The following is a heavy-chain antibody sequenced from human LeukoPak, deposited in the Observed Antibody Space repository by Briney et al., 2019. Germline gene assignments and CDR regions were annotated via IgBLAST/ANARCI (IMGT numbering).Heavy chain of an antibody. Sequence: GGSLRLSCAASGFTFDDYAMHWVRQAPGKGLEWVSGISWNSGSIGYADSVKGRFTVSRDNAKNSLYLQMNSLRAEDMALYYCVKAAGWELTNWGQGTLVTVSS. V-gene: IGHV3-9*03. D-gene: IGHD1-26*01. CDR2: ISWNSGSI. CDR1: GFTFDDYA. CDR3: VKAAGWELTN. J-gene: IGHJ4*02.